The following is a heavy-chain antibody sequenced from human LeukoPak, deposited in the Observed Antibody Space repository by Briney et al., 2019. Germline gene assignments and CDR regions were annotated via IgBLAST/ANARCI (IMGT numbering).Heavy chain of an antibody. D-gene: IGHD6-13*01. CDR1: GFTFSSHA. V-gene: IGHV3-23*01. J-gene: IGHJ4*02. CDR2: ISGSGGTS. CDR3: AEDPLVHDY. Sequence: GGSLRLSCAASGFTFSSHAMSWVRQAPGKGLEWVSGISGSGGTSYYADSVKGRFTISRDNSKDTLYLQMNSLRAEDTAVYYCAEDPLVHDYWGQGTLVTVSS.